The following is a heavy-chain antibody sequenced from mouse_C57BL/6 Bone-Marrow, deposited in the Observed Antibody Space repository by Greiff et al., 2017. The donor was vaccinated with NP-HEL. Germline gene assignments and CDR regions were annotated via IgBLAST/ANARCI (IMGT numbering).Heavy chain of an antibody. CDR2: ISSGGDYI. CDR3: TREQALTTVVAPYFDY. CDR1: GFTFSSYA. V-gene: IGHV5-9-1*02. D-gene: IGHD1-1*01. Sequence: EVKLVESGEGLVKPGGSLKLSCAASGFTFSSYAMSWVRQTPEKRLEWVAYISSGGDYIYYAETVKGRFTFSIDNARITLYLQMSSLKSEDTAMYYCTREQALTTVVAPYFDYWGQGTTLTVSS. J-gene: IGHJ2*01.